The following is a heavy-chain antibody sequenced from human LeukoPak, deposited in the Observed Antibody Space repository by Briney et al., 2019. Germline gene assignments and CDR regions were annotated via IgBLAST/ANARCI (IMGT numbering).Heavy chain of an antibody. CDR3: ARDRGAYYYDSSGYYPYYMDV. CDR1: GFTFSSYW. D-gene: IGHD3-22*01. J-gene: IGHJ6*03. CDR2: IKQDGSEK. Sequence: GGTLRLSCAASGFTFSSYWMSWVRQAPGKGLEWVANIKQDGSEKYYVDSVKGRFTISRDNAKNSLYLQMNSLRAEDTAVYYCARDRGAYYYDSSGYYPYYMDVWGKGTTVTVSS. V-gene: IGHV3-7*01.